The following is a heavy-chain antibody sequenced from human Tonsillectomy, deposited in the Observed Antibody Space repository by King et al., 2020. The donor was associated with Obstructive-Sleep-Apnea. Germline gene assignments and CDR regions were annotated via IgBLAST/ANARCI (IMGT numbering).Heavy chain of an antibody. V-gene: IGHV3-15*01. J-gene: IGHJ4*02. CDR3: TTYTYSNSWYYETFDY. D-gene: IGHD6-13*01. CDR2: IKSKTDDGTP. Sequence: QLVESGGGSVKPGGSLRLSCAASGFTFRNALMSWVRQGPGKGLEWGGLIKSKTDDGTPDYVAPLKGRFTISSADSKNTLYLLMNSLKTEDTAVYYCTTYTYSNSWYYETFDYWGQGTLVTVSS. CDR1: GFTFRNAL.